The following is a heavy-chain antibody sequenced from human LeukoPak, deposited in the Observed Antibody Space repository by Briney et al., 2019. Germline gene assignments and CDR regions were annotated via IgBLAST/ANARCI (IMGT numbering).Heavy chain of an antibody. V-gene: IGHV1-69*13. CDR3: ASGPEYYYDGY. D-gene: IGHD3-22*01. CDR2: IIHIFGTA. CDR1: GGTFSSYA. J-gene: IGHJ4*02. Sequence: SVKVSCKASGGTFSSYAISWVRQAPGQGLEWMGGIIHIFGTANYAQKLQDRVTITADESTSTAYMELSSLGYEDTAVYYWASGPEYYYDGYWGQGTLVTVSS.